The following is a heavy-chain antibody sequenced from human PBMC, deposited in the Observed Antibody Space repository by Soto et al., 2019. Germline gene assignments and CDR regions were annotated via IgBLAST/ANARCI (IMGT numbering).Heavy chain of an antibody. CDR2: IYHSGST. D-gene: IGHD3-10*01. J-gene: IGHJ6*02. CDR1: GGSISSSNW. V-gene: IGHV4-4*02. Sequence: QVQLQESGPGLVKPSGTLSLTCAVSGGSISSSNWWSWVRQPPGKGLEWIGEIYHSGSTNYNPSPTMRVPVSVDESKTRCSPEVSSVTAADTAVYYCARYCGSGSYSYGMDVWGHGTTVTVSS. CDR3: ARYCGSGSYSYGMDV.